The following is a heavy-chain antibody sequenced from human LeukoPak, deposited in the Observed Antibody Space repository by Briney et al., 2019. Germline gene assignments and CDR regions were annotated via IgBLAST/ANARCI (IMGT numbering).Heavy chain of an antibody. Sequence: ESGPTLVNPTQTLTLTWTFSGFSLSTSGVGVGWIRQPPGKALEWLALIYWDDDKHYSPSLKSRLTTTKDTSKNQVVLTMTNMDPVDTATYYCAHSSGAMITIFGVVIRGEYYFDYWGQGTLVTVSS. D-gene: IGHD3-3*01. J-gene: IGHJ4*02. CDR2: IYWDDDK. CDR3: AHSSGAMITIFGVVIRGEYYFDY. V-gene: IGHV2-5*02. CDR1: GFSLSTSGVG.